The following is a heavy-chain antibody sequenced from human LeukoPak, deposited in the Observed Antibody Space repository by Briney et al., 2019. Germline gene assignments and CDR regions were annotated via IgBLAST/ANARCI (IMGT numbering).Heavy chain of an antibody. V-gene: IGHV3-74*01. D-gene: IGHD4-23*01. CDR2: INPDGSET. Sequence: GGSLRLSCAASGFTFSTYWVHWVRQAPGKGLVWVSRINPDGSETDYADSVKGRFTISRDNAKNTLYLQMNSLRAEDTAVYYCAKDLLVDDCGGKGAFDYWGQGTLVTVSS. CDR1: GFTFSTYW. J-gene: IGHJ4*02. CDR3: AKDLLVDDCGGKGAFDY.